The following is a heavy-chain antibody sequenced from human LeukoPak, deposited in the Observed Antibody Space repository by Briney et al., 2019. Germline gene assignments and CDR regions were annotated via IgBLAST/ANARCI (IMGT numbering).Heavy chain of an antibody. J-gene: IGHJ4*02. CDR3: ASLPLRYSYGHGIDY. CDR1: GGSFSGYY. D-gene: IGHD5-18*01. CDR2: INHSGST. Sequence: SETLSLTCAVYGGSFSGYYWSWIRQPPGKGLEWIGEINHSGSTNYNPSLESRVTISVDTSKNQFSLKLSSVTAADTAVYYCASLPLRYSYGHGIDYWGQGTLVTVSS. V-gene: IGHV4-34*01.